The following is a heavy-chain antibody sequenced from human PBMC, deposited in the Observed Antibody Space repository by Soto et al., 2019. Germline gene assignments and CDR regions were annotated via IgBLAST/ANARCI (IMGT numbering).Heavy chain of an antibody. D-gene: IGHD3-22*01. V-gene: IGHV1-69*13. Sequence: GASVKVSCKASGGTFSSYAISWVRQAPGQGLEWMGGIIPIFGTANYAQKFQGRVTITADESTSTAYMELSSLRSEDTAAYYCASDYYDSSGYYYSDYYYYYGMDVWGQGTTVTVSS. CDR1: GGTFSSYA. CDR2: IIPIFGTA. J-gene: IGHJ6*02. CDR3: ASDYYDSSGYYYSDYYYYYGMDV.